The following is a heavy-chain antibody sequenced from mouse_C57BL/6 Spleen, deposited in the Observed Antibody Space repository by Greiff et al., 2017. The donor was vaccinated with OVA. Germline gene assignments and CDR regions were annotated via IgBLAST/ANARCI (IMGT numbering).Heavy chain of an antibody. CDR3: ARGGFRAYDDWYLDV. J-gene: IGHJ1*03. D-gene: IGHD2-3*01. CDR1: GFTFSDYY. V-gene: IGHV5-16*01. Sequence: EVKVVESEGGLVQPGSSMKLSCTASGFTFSDYYMAWVRQVPEKGLEWVANINYDGSSTYYLDSLKSRFILSRDNAKNILYLQMSSLKSEDTATDDGARGGFRAYDDWYLDVWGTGTTVTVSS. CDR2: INYDGSST.